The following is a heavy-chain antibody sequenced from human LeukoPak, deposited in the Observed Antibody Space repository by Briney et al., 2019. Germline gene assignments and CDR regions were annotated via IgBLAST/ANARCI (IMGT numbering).Heavy chain of an antibody. CDR3: ARAAAAGPYYYYGMDV. J-gene: IGHJ6*02. D-gene: IGHD6-13*01. Sequence: SETLSLTCTVSGGSISSYYWSWIRQPPGKGLEWIGYIYTSGSTNYNPSLKSRVTISVDTSKNQFSLKLSSVTAADTAVYYCARAAAAGPYYYYGMDVWGQGTTVIVSS. CDR1: GGSISSYY. CDR2: IYTSGST. V-gene: IGHV4-4*09.